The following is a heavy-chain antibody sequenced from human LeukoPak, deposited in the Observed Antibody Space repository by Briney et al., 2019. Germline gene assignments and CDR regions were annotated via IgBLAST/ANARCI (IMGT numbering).Heavy chain of an antibody. CDR1: GFTFSSYG. Sequence: PGGSLRLSCAASGFTFSSYGMHWVRQAPGKGLEWVAVIWYDGSNKYYADSVKGRFTISRDNSKNTLYLQMNSLRAEDTAVYYCARVRGSSWYLDYWGQGTLVTVSS. V-gene: IGHV3-33*01. CDR2: IWYDGSNK. J-gene: IGHJ4*02. D-gene: IGHD6-13*01. CDR3: ARVRGSSWYLDY.